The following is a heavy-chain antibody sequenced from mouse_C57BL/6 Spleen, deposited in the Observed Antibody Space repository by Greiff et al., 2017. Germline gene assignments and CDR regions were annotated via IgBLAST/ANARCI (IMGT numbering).Heavy chain of an antibody. CDR3: ARTANLESFDY. CDR1: GFTFSSYA. V-gene: IGHV5-4*01. CDR2: ISDGGSYT. D-gene: IGHD4-1*01. Sequence: VQLKESGGGLVKPGGSLKLSCAASGFTFSSYAMSWVRQTPEKRLEWVATISDGGSYTYYPDNVKGRFTISRDNAKNNLYLQMSHLKSEDTAMYYCARTANLESFDYWGQGTTLTVSA. J-gene: IGHJ2*01.